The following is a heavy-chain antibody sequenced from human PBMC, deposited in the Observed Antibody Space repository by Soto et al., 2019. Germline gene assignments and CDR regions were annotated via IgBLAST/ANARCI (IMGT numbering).Heavy chain of an antibody. CDR3: AIGWSRAAVDY. D-gene: IGHD6-19*01. Sequence: GASVKVSCKASGGTFSSYAISWVRQAPGQGLEWMGGIIPIFGTANYAQKFQGRVTITADESTSTAYMEPSSLRSEDTAVYYCAIGWSRAAVDYWGQGTLVTVSS. V-gene: IGHV1-69*13. CDR1: GGTFSSYA. J-gene: IGHJ4*02. CDR2: IIPIFGTA.